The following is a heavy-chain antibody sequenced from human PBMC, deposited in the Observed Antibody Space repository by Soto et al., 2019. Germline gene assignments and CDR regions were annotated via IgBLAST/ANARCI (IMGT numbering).Heavy chain of an antibody. D-gene: IGHD2-15*01. V-gene: IGHV3-15*01. CDR3: CVVKRRDQYSTSGYWFDP. J-gene: IGHJ5*02. CDR1: GFTFSHAW. Sequence: EMHLVDSGGGLVKPGGSLRLSCAASGFTFSHAWMSWVRQAPGKGLEWVGRIKSKADGETKDYGAPVRGRFTISRDDSKDTLYLQMTSLRIEDTAVYYCCVVKRRDQYSTSGYWFDPWGPGTLVTVSS. CDR2: IKSKADGETK.